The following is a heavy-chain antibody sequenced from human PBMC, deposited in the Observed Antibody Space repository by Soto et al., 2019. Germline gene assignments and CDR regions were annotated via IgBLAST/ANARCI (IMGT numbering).Heavy chain of an antibody. J-gene: IGHJ4*02. CDR2: ISSSSSYI. Sequence: GGSLRLSCAASGFTFSSYSMNWVRQAPGKGRDWVSSISSSSSYIYYADSVKGRFTISRDNAKNSLDLQMNSLRAEDTAVYYCARGVSGVAARPSTFGYWGQGTLVTVSS. CDR3: ARGVSGVAARPSTFGY. D-gene: IGHD6-6*01. V-gene: IGHV3-21*01. CDR1: GFTFSSYS.